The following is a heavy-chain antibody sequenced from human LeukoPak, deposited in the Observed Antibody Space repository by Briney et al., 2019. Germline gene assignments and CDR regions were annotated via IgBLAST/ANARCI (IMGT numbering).Heavy chain of an antibody. CDR2: ISGSGGST. J-gene: IGHJ4*02. D-gene: IGHD6-19*01. CDR3: AKDTQWLALPGVANYYFDY. Sequence: PGGSLRLSCAASGFTFSSYAMSWVRQAPGEGLEWVSAISGSGGSTYYADSVKGRFTISRDNSKNTLYLQMNSLRAEDTAVYYCAKDTQWLALPGVANYYFDYWGQGTLVTVSS. V-gene: IGHV3-23*01. CDR1: GFTFSSYA.